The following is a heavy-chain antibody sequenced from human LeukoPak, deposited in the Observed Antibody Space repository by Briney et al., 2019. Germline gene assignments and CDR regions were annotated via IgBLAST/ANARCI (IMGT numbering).Heavy chain of an antibody. CDR1: GGSVSSGSYY. J-gene: IGHJ4*02. Sequence: PSETLSLTCTVSGGSVSSGSYYWSWIRQPPGKGLEWIAYIYYSGSTNYNPSLKSRVTISVDTSKNQFSLKLSSVTAADTAVYYCARVAVVRGLMYFDYWGQGTLATVSS. D-gene: IGHD3-10*01. CDR2: IYYSGST. V-gene: IGHV4-61*01. CDR3: ARVAVVRGLMYFDY.